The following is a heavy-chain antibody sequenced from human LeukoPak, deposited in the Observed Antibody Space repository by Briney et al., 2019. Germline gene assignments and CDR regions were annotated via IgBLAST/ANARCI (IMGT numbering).Heavy chain of an antibody. D-gene: IGHD3-22*01. J-gene: IGHJ4*02. CDR3: ARTPWYFDSSGYSGVDY. Sequence: GGSLRLSCAASGFTFSSYGMTWVRQAPGKGLEWVSYISSSSSTIYYADSVKGRFTISRDNAKNSLYLQLNSLRAEDTAVYYCARTPWYFDSSGYSGVDYWGQGTLVTVSS. CDR2: ISSSSSTI. V-gene: IGHV3-48*01. CDR1: GFTFSSYG.